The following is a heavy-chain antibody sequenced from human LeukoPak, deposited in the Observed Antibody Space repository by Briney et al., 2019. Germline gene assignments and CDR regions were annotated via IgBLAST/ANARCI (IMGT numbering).Heavy chain of an antibody. V-gene: IGHV3-48*03. CDR1: GFTFSSYE. CDR2: ISSSGSTI. Sequence: GGSLRLSCAASGFTFSSYEMNWVRQAPGKGLEWVSHISSSGSTIYYADSVKGRFTISRDNAKNSLYLQMNSLRAEDTAVYYCARARSSWYSIPLLDYWGQGTLVTVSS. D-gene: IGHD6-13*01. J-gene: IGHJ4*02. CDR3: ARARSSWYSIPLLDY.